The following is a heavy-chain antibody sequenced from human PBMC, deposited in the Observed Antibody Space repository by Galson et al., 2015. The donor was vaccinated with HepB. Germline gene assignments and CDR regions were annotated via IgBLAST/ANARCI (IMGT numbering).Heavy chain of an antibody. J-gene: IGHJ6*03. CDR1: GYTFISYD. CDR3: VRAKGQVWLSYDDYYMDL. D-gene: IGHD5-18*01. Sequence: SVKVSCKASGYTFISYDINWVRQATGQGLEWMGWMNPNSGNTGYAQNFQGRVTMTRNTSISTAYMELSSLRSEDAAVYYCVRAKGQVWLSYDDYYMDLWGTGTTVTVSS. CDR2: MNPNSGNT. V-gene: IGHV1-8*01.